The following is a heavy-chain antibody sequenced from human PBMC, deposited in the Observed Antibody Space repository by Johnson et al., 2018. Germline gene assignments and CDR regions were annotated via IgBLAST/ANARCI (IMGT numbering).Heavy chain of an antibody. CDR2: ISWNSGTI. CDR3: AKDRGGGAYYYHYMDV. Sequence: VQLVESGGGLVQPGRSLRLSCAASGFTFDDYALHWVRQAPGKGLEWVSGISWNSGTIDYADSGKGRFTISRDNAKNSLYRQMNSLRAEDTAFYYCAKDRGGGAYYYHYMDVWGKGTTVTVSS. J-gene: IGHJ6*03. V-gene: IGHV3-9*01. D-gene: IGHD4-23*01. CDR1: GFTFDDYA.